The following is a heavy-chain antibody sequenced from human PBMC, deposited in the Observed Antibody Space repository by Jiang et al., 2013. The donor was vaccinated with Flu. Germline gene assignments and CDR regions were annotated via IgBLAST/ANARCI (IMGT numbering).Heavy chain of an antibody. V-gene: IGHV1-69*01. Sequence: SGAEVKKPGSSVKVSCKASGGSFSNYVLNWVRQAPGEGLEWMGGIIPNIGTTNYAQKFQGKITITADEFTSTAYMELTSLTSEDTAVYYCARQEKMTMIWFDQWGQGTLVTVSA. J-gene: IGHJ4*01. D-gene: IGHD3-22*01. CDR3: ARQEKMTMIWFDQ. CDR1: GGSFSNYV. CDR2: IIPNIGTT.